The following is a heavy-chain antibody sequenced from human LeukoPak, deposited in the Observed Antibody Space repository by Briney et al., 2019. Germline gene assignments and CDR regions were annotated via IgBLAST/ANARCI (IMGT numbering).Heavy chain of an antibody. CDR3: ARGQGA. Sequence: GGSLRLSCAVFGFTVSNNYMSWVRQAPGKGLEWVSVIYIGGGTYYAASVKGRFSTSRDTSKNTLSLQMNSLRADDTAMYYCARGQGAWGQGTLVTVSS. CDR1: GFTVSNNY. V-gene: IGHV3-53*01. CDR2: IYIGGGT. J-gene: IGHJ5*02.